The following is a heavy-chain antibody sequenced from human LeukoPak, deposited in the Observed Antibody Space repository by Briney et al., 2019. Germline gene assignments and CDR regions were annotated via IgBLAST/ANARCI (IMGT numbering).Heavy chain of an antibody. CDR3: AKAPSVTVGLYYFDY. D-gene: IGHD2-21*02. CDR2: ISGSGGST. CDR1: GFTFSSYA. V-gene: IGHV3-23*01. J-gene: IGHJ4*02. Sequence: GGSLRLSCAASGFTFSSYAMSWVRQVPGKGLEWVSAISGSGGSTYYADSVKGRFTISRDNFKNTLYLQMNSLRAEDTAVYYCAKAPSVTVGLYYFDYWGQGTLVTVSS.